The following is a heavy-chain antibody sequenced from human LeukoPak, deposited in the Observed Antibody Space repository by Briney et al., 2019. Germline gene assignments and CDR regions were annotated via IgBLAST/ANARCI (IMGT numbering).Heavy chain of an antibody. V-gene: IGHV3-30*04. CDR3: VKEANGFDM. J-gene: IGHJ3*02. CDR2: IANDGRFT. Sequence: RGSLRLSCAASGFTFSSHPMNWVRQAPGKGLEWVAVIANDGRFTHYADSVKGRFTISRDNSKSTLEMQMNSLRAEDTALYYCVKEANGFDMWGLGTMVTVSS. CDR1: GFTFSSHP. D-gene: IGHD2-8*01.